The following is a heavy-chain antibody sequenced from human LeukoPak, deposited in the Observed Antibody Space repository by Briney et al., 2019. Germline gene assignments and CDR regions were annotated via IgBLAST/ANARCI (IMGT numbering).Heavy chain of an antibody. CDR3: ARSSGSYGRSVVD. CDR2: IYYSGST. Sequence: PSETLSLTCTVSGGSISSGGYYWSWIRQHPGKGLEWIGYIYYSGSTNYNPSLKSRVTISVDTSKNQFSLKLSSVTAADTAVYYCARSSGSYGRSVVDWGQGTLVTVSS. D-gene: IGHD1-26*01. V-gene: IGHV4-31*03. J-gene: IGHJ4*02. CDR1: GGSISSGGYY.